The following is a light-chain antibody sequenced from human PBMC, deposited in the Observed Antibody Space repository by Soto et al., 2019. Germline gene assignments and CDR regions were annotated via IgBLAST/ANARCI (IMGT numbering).Light chain of an antibody. CDR1: QTISSW. CDR3: QQYGSLVPGLT. V-gene: IGKV1-5*03. CDR2: KAS. Sequence: DIQMTQSPSTLSGSVGDRVTITCRASQTISSWLAWYQQKPGKAPKLLIYKASTLKSGVPSRFSGSGSGTEFTLTISSLQPDDFAVYYCQQYGSLVPGLTFGGGTKVDIK. J-gene: IGKJ4*01.